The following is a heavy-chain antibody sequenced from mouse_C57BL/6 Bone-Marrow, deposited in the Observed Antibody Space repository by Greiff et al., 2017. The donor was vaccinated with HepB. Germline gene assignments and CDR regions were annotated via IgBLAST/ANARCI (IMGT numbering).Heavy chain of an antibody. V-gene: IGHV1-53*01. D-gene: IGHD1-1*01. CDR1: GYTFTSYW. CDR3: ARRDYGSSYVNWYFDV. CDR2: INPSNGGT. Sequence: VQLQQPGTELVKPGASVKLSCKASGYTFTSYWMHWVKQRPGQGLEWIGNINPSNGGTNYNEKFKSKATLTVDKSSSTADMQLSSLPSEDSAVYYCARRDYGSSYVNWYFDVWGTGTTVTVSS. J-gene: IGHJ1*03.